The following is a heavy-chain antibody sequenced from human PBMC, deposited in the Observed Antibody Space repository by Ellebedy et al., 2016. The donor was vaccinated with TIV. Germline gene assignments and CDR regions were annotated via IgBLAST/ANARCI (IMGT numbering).Heavy chain of an antibody. D-gene: IGHD6-13*01. CDR3: AREAVAAGTGDLRGVLQYYYYYGMDV. Sequence: GESLKISXAASGFTVSSNYMSWVRQAPGKGLEWVSVIYSGGSTYYADSVKGRFTISRDNSKNTLYLQMNSLRAEDTAVYYCAREAVAAGTGDLRGVLQYYYYYGMDVWGQGTTVTVSS. J-gene: IGHJ6*02. V-gene: IGHV3-53*01. CDR1: GFTVSSNY. CDR2: IYSGGST.